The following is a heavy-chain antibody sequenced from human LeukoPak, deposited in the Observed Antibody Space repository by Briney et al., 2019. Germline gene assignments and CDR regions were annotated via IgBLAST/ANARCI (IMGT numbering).Heavy chain of an antibody. D-gene: IGHD6-19*01. CDR3: ARERGGIAVAATDY. V-gene: IGHV4-39*07. J-gene: IGHJ4*02. CDR2: IYYSGST. Sequence: SETLSLTCTVSGGSISSYYWSWIRQPPGKGLEWIGSIYYSGSTYYNPSLKSRVTISVDTSKNQFSLKLSSVTAADTAVYYCARERGGIAVAATDYWGQGTLVTVSS. CDR1: GGSISSYY.